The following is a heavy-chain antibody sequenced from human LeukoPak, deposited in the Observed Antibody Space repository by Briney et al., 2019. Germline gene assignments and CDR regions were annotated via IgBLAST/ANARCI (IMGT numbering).Heavy chain of an antibody. Sequence: GGSLRLSCTASGFTFSSYAMSWVRQAPGKGLEWVSAISGSGGSTYYADSVKGRFTISRDNSKNTLYLQMNSLRAEDTAVYYCAKVPFELYYFDYWGQGTLVTVSS. CDR1: GFTFSSYA. CDR3: AKVPFELYYFDY. J-gene: IGHJ4*02. D-gene: IGHD1-7*01. CDR2: ISGSGGST. V-gene: IGHV3-23*01.